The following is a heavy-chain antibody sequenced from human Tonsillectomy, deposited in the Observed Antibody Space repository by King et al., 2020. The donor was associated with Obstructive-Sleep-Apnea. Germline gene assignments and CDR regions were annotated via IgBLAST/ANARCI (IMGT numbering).Heavy chain of an antibody. Sequence: VQLVESGGGVVQPGRSLRLSCAASGFTFSSYGMHWVRQAPGKGLEWVAVISYDGSYKFYADSVKGRFTISRDNSKNTLYLQMNSLRAEDTAMYYCAKEHLWFGELVSERQSFAYWGQGTLVTVSS. J-gene: IGHJ4*02. D-gene: IGHD3-10*01. V-gene: IGHV3-30*18. CDR2: ISYDGSYK. CDR3: AKEHLWFGELVSERQSFAY. CDR1: GFTFSSYG.